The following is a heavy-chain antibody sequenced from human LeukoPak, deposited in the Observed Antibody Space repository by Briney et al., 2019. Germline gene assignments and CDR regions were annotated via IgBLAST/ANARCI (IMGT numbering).Heavy chain of an antibody. Sequence: PSETLSLTCTVSGGSISSSSYYWGWIRQPPGKGLEWIGSIYYSGSTYYNPSLKSRVTISVDTSKNQFSLKLSSVTAADTAVYYCASPSGSYYEHSPLDYWGQGTLVTVSP. J-gene: IGHJ4*02. V-gene: IGHV4-39*01. CDR1: GGSISSSSYY. D-gene: IGHD1-26*01. CDR2: IYYSGST. CDR3: ASPSGSYYEHSPLDY.